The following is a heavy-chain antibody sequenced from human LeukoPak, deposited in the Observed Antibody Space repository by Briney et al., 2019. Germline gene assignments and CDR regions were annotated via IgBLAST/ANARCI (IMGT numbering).Heavy chain of an antibody. CDR1: GFTFSSYA. Sequence: PGGSLRLSCAASGFTFSSYAMSWVRQAPGKGLEWVSAISGSGGSTYYADSVKGRFTISRDNSKNTLYLQMNSLRAEDTAVYYCARDTLRYDFWSGFHYYYYGMDVWGQGTTVTVSS. CDR3: ARDTLRYDFWSGFHYYYYGMDV. D-gene: IGHD3-3*01. J-gene: IGHJ6*01. V-gene: IGHV3-23*01. CDR2: ISGSGGST.